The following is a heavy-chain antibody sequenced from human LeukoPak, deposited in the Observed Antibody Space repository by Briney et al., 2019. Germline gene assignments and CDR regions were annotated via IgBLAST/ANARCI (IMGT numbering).Heavy chain of an antibody. CDR2: IYTSGST. J-gene: IGHJ6*03. Sequence: SETLSLTCTVSGGSISSYSWSWIRHPAGKGQEWIGRIYTSGSTNYNPSLKSRVTMSVDTSQNQFSLKLSSVTAADTAVYYCARFRRELPYYYYYYMDVWGEETTVTVSS. CDR3: ARFRRELPYYYYYYMDV. CDR1: GGSISSYS. D-gene: IGHD1-7*01. V-gene: IGHV4-4*07.